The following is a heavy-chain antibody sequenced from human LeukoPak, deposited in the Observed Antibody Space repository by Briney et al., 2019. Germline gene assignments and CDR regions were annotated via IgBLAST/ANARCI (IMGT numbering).Heavy chain of an antibody. CDR1: GYTFTSYG. J-gene: IGHJ4*02. CDR2: ISAYNGNT. D-gene: IGHD1-7*01. CDR3: ARDRGNWNSGKLPFDY. Sequence: ASVKVSCKASGYTFTSYGISWVRQAPGQGLEWMGWISAYNGNTHYAQKLQGRVTMTTDTSTTTAYMELRSLRSDDTAVYYCARDRGNWNSGKLPFDYWGQGTLVTVSS. V-gene: IGHV1-18*01.